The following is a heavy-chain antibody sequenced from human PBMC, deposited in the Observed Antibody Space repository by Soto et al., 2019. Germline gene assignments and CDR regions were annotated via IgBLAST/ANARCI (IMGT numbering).Heavy chain of an antibody. CDR1: GFSLTTPGAG. Sequence: QITLKESGPTLVKPTQTLTLTCTFSGFSLTTPGAGVGWIRQPPGKALEWLALTYWNDDTRYNPSLKSRLTNTHGTSKNQVGLTMANMDPGDKSTFYCANRGYGNLPRDNWVDPRGQGILVIVSS. D-gene: IGHD4-4*01. J-gene: IGHJ5*02. CDR3: ANRGYGNLPRDNWVDP. CDR2: TYWNDDT. V-gene: IGHV2-5*01.